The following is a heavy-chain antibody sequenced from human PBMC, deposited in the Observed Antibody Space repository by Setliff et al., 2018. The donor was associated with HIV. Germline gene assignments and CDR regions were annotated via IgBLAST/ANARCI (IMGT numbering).Heavy chain of an antibody. V-gene: IGHV4-4*09. CDR1: GGSISGYY. J-gene: IGHJ4*02. CDR2: IYTSGST. Sequence: SETLSLTCTVSGGSISGYYWGWIRQTTGKGLEWIGYIYTSGSTNYNPSLKSRVTMSVDTSKNQFSLKLSSVTAADTAVYYCARREGAGKFDYWGQGTLVTVSS. CDR3: ARREGAGKFDY.